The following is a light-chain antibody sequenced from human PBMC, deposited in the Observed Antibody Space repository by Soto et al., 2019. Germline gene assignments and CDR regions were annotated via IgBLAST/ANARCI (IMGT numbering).Light chain of an antibody. V-gene: IGKV3-20*01. J-gene: IGKJ3*01. Sequence: EIVLTQSPATLCVSPGEGATLSRGASEIVSSSYLAWYQQQPGQAPRLLIYGASNRATGIPDRFSGSGSGTDFTLAISRLEPEDFAVYYCQQYGTSPPLFTFGPGTKVDIK. CDR1: EIVSSSY. CDR3: QQYGTSPPLFT. CDR2: GAS.